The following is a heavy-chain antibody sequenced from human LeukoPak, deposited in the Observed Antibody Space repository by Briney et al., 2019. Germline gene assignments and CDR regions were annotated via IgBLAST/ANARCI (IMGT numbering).Heavy chain of an antibody. CDR1: GXTFSSYA. CDR2: ISGSGYST. CDR3: AKDRVSSSWTYDAFDI. V-gene: IGHV3-23*01. J-gene: IGHJ3*02. D-gene: IGHD6-13*01. Sequence: GGSLRLSCAASGXTFSSYALSWVRQAPGKGLKSVSAISGSGYSTYYADSVKGRFTISRDKSKNTLYLQMNSLRAEDTAVYYCAKDRVSSSWTYDAFDIWGQGTMVTVSS.